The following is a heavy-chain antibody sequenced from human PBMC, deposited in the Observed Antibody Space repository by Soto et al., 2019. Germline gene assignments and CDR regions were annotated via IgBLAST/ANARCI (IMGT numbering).Heavy chain of an antibody. J-gene: IGHJ4*02. CDR1: GYTFTTYY. CDR3: ARNVNSGLDY. V-gene: IGHV1-46*01. Sequence: VASVKVSCKASGYTFTTYYMHWVRQAPGQGLEWMGMINPTGGSTSYAHKFQGRVTMTRDTSTSAVYMELSSLRSDDTDMYYCARNVNSGLDYWGQGTLVTVSS. CDR2: INPTGGST. D-gene: IGHD1-26*01.